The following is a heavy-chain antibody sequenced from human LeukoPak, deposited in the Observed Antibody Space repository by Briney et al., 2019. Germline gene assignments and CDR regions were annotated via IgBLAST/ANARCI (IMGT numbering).Heavy chain of an antibody. CDR2: INHSGST. Sequence: PSETLSLTCAVYGGSFSGYYWSWIRQPPGKGLEWIGEINHSGSTNYNPSLKSRVTISVDTSKNQFSLKLSSVTAADTAVYYCARAITYYYGSGRRYYYYYMDVWGKGTTVTVSS. CDR3: ARAITYYYGSGRRYYYYYMDV. J-gene: IGHJ6*03. CDR1: GGSFSGYY. V-gene: IGHV4-34*01. D-gene: IGHD3-10*01.